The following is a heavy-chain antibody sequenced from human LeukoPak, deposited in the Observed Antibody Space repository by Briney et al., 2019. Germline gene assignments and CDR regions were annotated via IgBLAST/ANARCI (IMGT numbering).Heavy chain of an antibody. Sequence: GESLKISCKGSGYSFTNYWIAWVRQMPGKGLEWMGIIYPGDSDIRYSPSFQGQVTISADKSINTAYLQWNSLKTSDTAMYYCARALVGTTGMGYWGQGTLVTVSS. J-gene: IGHJ4*02. D-gene: IGHD1-26*01. CDR3: ARALVGTTGMGY. CDR1: GYSFTNYW. CDR2: IYPGDSDI. V-gene: IGHV5-51*01.